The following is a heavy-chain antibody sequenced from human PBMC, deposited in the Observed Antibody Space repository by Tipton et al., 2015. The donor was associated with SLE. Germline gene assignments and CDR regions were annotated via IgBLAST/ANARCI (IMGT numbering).Heavy chain of an antibody. CDR3: ARMGAYYYDSSGPRDY. J-gene: IGHJ4*02. D-gene: IGHD3-22*01. CDR1: GGSISSYY. CDR2: IYYSGST. Sequence: TLSLTCTVSGGSISSYYWSWIRQPPGKGLEWIGYIYYSGSTNYNPSLKSRVTISVDTSKNQFSLKLSSVTAADTAVYYCARMGAYYYDSSGPRDYWGQGTLVTVSS. V-gene: IGHV4-59*01.